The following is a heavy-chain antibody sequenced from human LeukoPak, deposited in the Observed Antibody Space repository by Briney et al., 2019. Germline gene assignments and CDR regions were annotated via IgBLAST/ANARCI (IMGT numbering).Heavy chain of an antibody. Sequence: PGGSLRFSCAASGFDFSSYAVSWFRQAPGKGLEWVSAITGSGGSTYYADSVKGRFTVSRDNPRNTLYLQMNSLRAEDTAVYYCGKDEQGFGVQTSHWGQGTLVTVSS. CDR2: ITGSGGST. CDR3: GKDEQGFGVQTSH. J-gene: IGHJ4*02. V-gene: IGHV3-23*01. CDR1: GFDFSSYA. D-gene: IGHD3-3*01.